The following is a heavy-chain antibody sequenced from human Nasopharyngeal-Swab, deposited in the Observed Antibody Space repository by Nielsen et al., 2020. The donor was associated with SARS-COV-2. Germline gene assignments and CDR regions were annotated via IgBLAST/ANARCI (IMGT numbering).Heavy chain of an antibody. CDR1: GFDVGGNY. Sequence: GESLKISCAASGFDVGGNYMSWFRQAQGKGLEWVSVMYAGGDIYYADSVKGRFTISRDSSKNTLYLQMNSLRVEDTALYYCARDRRDVDNQWGQGTLVTVSS. D-gene: IGHD5-24*01. CDR2: MYAGGDI. J-gene: IGHJ4*02. V-gene: IGHV3-53*01. CDR3: ARDRRDVDNQ.